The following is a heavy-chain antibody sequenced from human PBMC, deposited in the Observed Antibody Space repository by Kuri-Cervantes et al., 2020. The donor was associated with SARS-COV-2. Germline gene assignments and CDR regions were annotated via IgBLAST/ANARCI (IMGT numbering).Heavy chain of an antibody. J-gene: IGHJ4*02. CDR2: ISSSSSTI. V-gene: IGHV3-11*04. D-gene: IGHD3-22*01. CDR3: ARDLRGYYDSSAGDLGY. CDR1: GFTFSDHY. Sequence: GESLKISCTSSGFTFSDHYMNWVRQAPGKGLEWVSYISSSSSTIYYADSVKGRFTISRDNAKNSLYLQMNSLRAEDTAVYYCARDLRGYYDSSAGDLGYWGQGTLVTVSS.